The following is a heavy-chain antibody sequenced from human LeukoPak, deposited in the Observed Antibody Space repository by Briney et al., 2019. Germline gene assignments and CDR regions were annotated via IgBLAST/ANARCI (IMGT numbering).Heavy chain of an antibody. V-gene: IGHV3-23*01. CDR1: GFTFSNYA. CDR3: ARVAGNYDSYYYYYYMDV. Sequence: GGSLRLSCAASGFTFSNYAMSWVRQAPGKGLECVSAISDSGDKTDYADSVKGRFTISRDNSKNTLYLQMNSLRAEDTAVYYCARVAGNYDSYYYYYYMDVWGKGTTVTVSS. CDR2: ISDSGDKT. J-gene: IGHJ6*03. D-gene: IGHD4-11*01.